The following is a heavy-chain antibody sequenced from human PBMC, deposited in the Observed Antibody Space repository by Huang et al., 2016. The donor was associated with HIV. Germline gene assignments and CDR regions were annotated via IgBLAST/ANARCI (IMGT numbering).Heavy chain of an antibody. CDR1: GFTFRDHP. CDR2: ISLDGRNK. D-gene: IGHD6-19*01. Sequence: QVQLVESGGGVVQPGRSLRLSCAVSGFTFRDHPMHWVRLAPAKCLDWLAGISLDGRNKFYADFVRCLFTFSSDNSKNILYLQLNSLTPADTSIYYCARDTTTVAGLDFWGQGALVTVSS. J-gene: IGHJ4*02. CDR3: ARDTTTVAGLDF. V-gene: IGHV3-30*14.